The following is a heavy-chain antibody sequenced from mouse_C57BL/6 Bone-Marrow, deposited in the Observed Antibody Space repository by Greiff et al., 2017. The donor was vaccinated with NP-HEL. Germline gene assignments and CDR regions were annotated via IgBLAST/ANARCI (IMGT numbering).Heavy chain of an antibody. CDR2: ISAGGSYT. Sequence: EVMLVESGGGLVKPGGSLKLSCAASGFTFSSYAMSWVRQTPEKRLEWVATISAGGSYTYYPDNVKGRFTITRDNAKNNLYLQMSHLKSEDTAMYYCARDDYYYGSSYDYWGQGTTLTVSS. CDR3: ARDDYYYGSSYDY. V-gene: IGHV5-4*01. J-gene: IGHJ2*01. CDR1: GFTFSSYA. D-gene: IGHD1-1*01.